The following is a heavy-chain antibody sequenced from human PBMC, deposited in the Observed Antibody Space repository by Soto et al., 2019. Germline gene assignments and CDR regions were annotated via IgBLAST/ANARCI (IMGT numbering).Heavy chain of an antibody. CDR1: GFTFSSYW. J-gene: IGHJ4*02. D-gene: IGHD5-12*01. CDR2: INRDGSST. CDR3: ARREMATIKTLDY. Sequence: PGGSLRLSCAASGFTFSSYWMHWVRQAPGKGLVWVSRINRDGSSTSYADSVKGRFTISRDNAKNTLYLQMNSLRAEDTAVYYCARREMATIKTLDYWGQGTLVTVSS. V-gene: IGHV3-74*01.